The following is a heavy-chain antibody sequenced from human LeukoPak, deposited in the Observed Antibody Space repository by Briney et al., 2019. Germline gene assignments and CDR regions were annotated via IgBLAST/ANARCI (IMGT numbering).Heavy chain of an antibody. CDR1: GFTFDDYA. V-gene: IGHV3-9*01. D-gene: IGHD3-10*01. J-gene: IGHJ4*02. CDR2: ISWTSGSI. CDR3: AKSQGGSGSYPFDY. Sequence: GGSLRLSCAASGFTFDDYAMHWVRQAPGKGLEWVSGISWTSGSIGYADSVKGRFTISRDNAKNSLYLQMNSLRAEDTALYYCAKSQGGSGSYPFDYWGQGTLVTVSS.